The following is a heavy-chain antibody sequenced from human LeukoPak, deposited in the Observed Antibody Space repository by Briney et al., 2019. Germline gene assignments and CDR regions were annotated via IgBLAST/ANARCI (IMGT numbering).Heavy chain of an antibody. CDR1: GGSISSGGYY. J-gene: IGHJ5*02. CDR2: MFYSGST. CDR3: ARRREESSVVGSIDNWFDP. Sequence: PSETLSLTCTVSGGSISSGGYYWSWIRQHPGKGLELIGYMFYSGSTYYNPSLKSRVTISVDTSKNQVSLKLSSASAADTAVYYCARRREESSVVGSIDNWFDPWGQGTLVTVSS. D-gene: IGHD2-15*01. V-gene: IGHV4-31*03.